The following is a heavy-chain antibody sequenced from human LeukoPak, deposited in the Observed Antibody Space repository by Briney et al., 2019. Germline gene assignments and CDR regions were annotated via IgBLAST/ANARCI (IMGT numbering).Heavy chain of an antibody. V-gene: IGHV3-74*01. J-gene: IGHJ6*03. CDR1: GFTFSSYW. CDR2: VNSDGTGT. D-gene: IGHD5-12*01. CDR3: IRTLIVATSPYMDV. Sequence: GGSLRLSCAASGFTFSSYWMHWVRQAPGKGLVWVSRVNSDGTGTTYADSVEGRFTISRDNAKNTVYLQMHSLRAEDTAIYYCIRTLIVATSPYMDVWGKGTTVPVSS.